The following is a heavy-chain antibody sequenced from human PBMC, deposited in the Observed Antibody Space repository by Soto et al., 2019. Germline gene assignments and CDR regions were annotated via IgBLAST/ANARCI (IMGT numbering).Heavy chain of an antibody. CDR1: GHSITSYY. V-gene: IGHV4-59*12. D-gene: IGHD3-22*01. J-gene: IGHJ4*02. CDR3: ARTYDSNGYANEFDS. Sequence: QVVLQESGPGLVKPSETLSLTCSVSGHSITSYYWSWVRQPPGKGLEWIGYIYDNGITSQNPSLKSRVTMSADTSQNQFSLKLTSVTGADTAVYYCARTYDSNGYANEFDSWGQGILVTVTS. CDR2: IYDNGIT.